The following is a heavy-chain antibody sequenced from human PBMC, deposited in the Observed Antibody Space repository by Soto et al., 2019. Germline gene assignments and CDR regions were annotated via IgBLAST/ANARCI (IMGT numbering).Heavy chain of an antibody. CDR2: INYSGRT. V-gene: IGHV4-39*01. CDR1: GGSFGSSAYY. J-gene: IGHJ4*02. D-gene: IGHD2-21*02. Sequence: KSSETLSLTCAVSGGSFGSSAYYWGWIRQPPGKGLEWIGSINYSGRTYNNPSLRSRVSMSIDTSKDQFSLKLKSVTAADTALYFCARQRTSVVTQAYFDVWGPGSLVTVSS. CDR3: ARQRTSVVTQAYFDV.